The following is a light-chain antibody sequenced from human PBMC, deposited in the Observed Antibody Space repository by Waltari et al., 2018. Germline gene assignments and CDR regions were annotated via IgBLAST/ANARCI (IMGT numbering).Light chain of an antibody. CDR3: QSYDNSLSGVV. CDR1: SSNIGAGYD. CDR2: TNA. J-gene: IGLJ2*01. Sequence: QSVLTQPPSVSGAPGQRVTISCTGNSSNIGAGYDVHWYHQLPGSAPKLLIYTNANRPSGVPDRFSGSKSGTSASLAITGLQAEDEAQYYCQSYDNSLSGVVFGGGTKLTVL. V-gene: IGLV1-40*01.